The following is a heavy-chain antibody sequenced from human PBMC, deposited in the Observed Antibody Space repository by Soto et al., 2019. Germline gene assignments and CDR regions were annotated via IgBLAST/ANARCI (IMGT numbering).Heavy chain of an antibody. Sequence: GGSLRLACAASVFTFSSYAMSWVRQDPGKGLEWVSAITGSGDDTYYADSVKGRFTISRDNSKNMLYLQMNSLGAEDTAVYFCPKGSAASRPYYFDYWGQGVLVTVSS. CDR1: VFTFSSYA. J-gene: IGHJ4*02. D-gene: IGHD2-2*01. CDR2: ITGSGDDT. V-gene: IGHV3-23*01. CDR3: PKGSAASRPYYFDY.